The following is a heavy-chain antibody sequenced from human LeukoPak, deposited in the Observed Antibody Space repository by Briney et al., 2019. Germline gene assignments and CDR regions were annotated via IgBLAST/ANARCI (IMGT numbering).Heavy chain of an antibody. D-gene: IGHD1-26*01. CDR2: INSDGSST. CDR3: ARSDHNSWNAFDI. CDR1: GFTFSSYW. J-gene: IGHJ3*02. Sequence: QSGGSPRLSCAASGFTFSSYWMHWVRQAPGKGLVWVSRINSDGSSTSYADSVKGRFTISRDNAKNTLYLQMNSLRAEDTAVYYCARSDHNSWNAFDIWGQGTMVTVSS. V-gene: IGHV3-74*01.